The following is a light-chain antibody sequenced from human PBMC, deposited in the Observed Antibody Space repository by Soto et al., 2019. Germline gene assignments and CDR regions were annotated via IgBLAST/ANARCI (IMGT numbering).Light chain of an antibody. Sequence: QPVLSQSPSASASLGASVKLTCTLSSVHSSYAIAWHQQQPEKGPRYLMKLNSDGSHSKGDGIPDRFSGSSSGAERYLTISRLQSEDEADYYCQTWDTGTVVFGGGTKLTVL. CDR3: QTWDTGTVV. CDR2: LNSDGSH. CDR1: SVHSSYA. J-gene: IGLJ2*01. V-gene: IGLV4-69*02.